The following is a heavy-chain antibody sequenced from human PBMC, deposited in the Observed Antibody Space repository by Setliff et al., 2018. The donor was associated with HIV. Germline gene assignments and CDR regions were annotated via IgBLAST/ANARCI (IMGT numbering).Heavy chain of an antibody. J-gene: IGHJ4*02. V-gene: IGHV1-18*01. Sequence: ASVKVSCKASGYTFTSYGISWVRQAPGQGLEWMGWISTYNGNTNYAQKLQGRVTMTTDTSTSTAYMELRSLRSDDTAVYYCARDTVKATFSDYWGQGTLVTVSS. D-gene: IGHD4-17*01. CDR1: GYTFTSYG. CDR2: ISTYNGNT. CDR3: ARDTVKATFSDY.